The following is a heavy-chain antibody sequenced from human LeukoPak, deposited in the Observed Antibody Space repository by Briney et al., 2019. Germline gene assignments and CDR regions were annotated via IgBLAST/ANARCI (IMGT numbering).Heavy chain of an antibody. J-gene: IGHJ6*03. CDR1: GGSISSYY. CDR2: IYTSGST. CDR3: ARDGEDIVVVGGYYYYYYMDV. V-gene: IGHV4-4*07. Sequence: TSETLSLTCTVSGGSISSYYWSWIRQPAGKGLEWIGRIYTSGSTNYNPSLKSRVTISVDTSKNQFSLKLSSVTAADTAVYYCARDGEDIVVVGGYYYYYYMDVWGKGTTVTVSS. D-gene: IGHD2-2*01.